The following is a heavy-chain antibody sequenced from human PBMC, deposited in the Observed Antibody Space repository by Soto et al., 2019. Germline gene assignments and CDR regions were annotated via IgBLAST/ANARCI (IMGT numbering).Heavy chain of an antibody. CDR2: IYYSGST. CDR1: GGSISSSSYY. Sequence: QLQLQESGPGLVKPSETLSLTCTVSGGSISSSSYYWGWIRQPPGKGLEWIGSIYYSGSTYYNPSLKSRVTISVDTSKNQFSLKLSSVTAADTAVYYCARHTSGQLGNYFDYWGQGTLVTVSS. CDR3: ARHTSGQLGNYFDY. V-gene: IGHV4-39*01. D-gene: IGHD5-18*01. J-gene: IGHJ4*02.